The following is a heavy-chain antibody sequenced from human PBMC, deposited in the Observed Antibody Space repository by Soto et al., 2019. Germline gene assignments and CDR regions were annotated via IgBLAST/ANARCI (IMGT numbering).Heavy chain of an antibody. J-gene: IGHJ3*02. Sequence: PGGSLRLSCAASGFTFSSCAMTWVRQAPGMGLQWVSAISDSGGSTYYADSVKGRFTISRDNAKNSLYLQMNSLRDEDTAVYYCARDLGITGPNDAFDIWGQGTMVTVSS. V-gene: IGHV3-23*01. CDR3: ARDLGITGPNDAFDI. CDR1: GFTFSSCA. CDR2: ISDSGGST. D-gene: IGHD1-20*01.